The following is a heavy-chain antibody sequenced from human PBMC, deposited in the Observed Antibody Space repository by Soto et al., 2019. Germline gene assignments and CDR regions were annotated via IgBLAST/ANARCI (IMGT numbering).Heavy chain of an antibody. J-gene: IGHJ5*02. Sequence: QVQLQQWGAGLLKPSETLSLTCAVYGGSFSGYYWSWIRQPPGKGLEWLGEINHSGSTNYHPSLKSRVTISVDTSKNQFSLKLSSVTAAETAVYYCARGQLGRITIFGVVITQNWFDPWGQGTLVTVSS. CDR1: GGSFSGYY. D-gene: IGHD3-3*01. CDR3: ARGQLGRITIFGVVITQNWFDP. CDR2: INHSGST. V-gene: IGHV4-34*01.